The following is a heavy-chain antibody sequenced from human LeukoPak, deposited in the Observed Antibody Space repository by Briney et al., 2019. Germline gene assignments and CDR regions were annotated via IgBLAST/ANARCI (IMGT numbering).Heavy chain of an antibody. V-gene: IGHV3-30*18. Sequence: PGRSLRLSCAGHGFTFNRSGMHWIRQAPAKGLEWVAVTSFTGKVSYYADSVNCRFTISRDNSKYTLDLQMNSLRPEDTAVYYCAKEFSATPRAAAQTGDAFDIWGQGTMVTVSS. D-gene: IGHD7-27*01. CDR3: AKEFSATPRAAAQTGDAFDI. CDR2: TSFTGKVS. J-gene: IGHJ3*02. CDR1: GFTFNRSG.